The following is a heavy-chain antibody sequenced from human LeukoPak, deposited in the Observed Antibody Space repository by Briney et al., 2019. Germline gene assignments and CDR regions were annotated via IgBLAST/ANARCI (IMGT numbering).Heavy chain of an antibody. J-gene: IGHJ3*02. CDR1: GYSISSGYY. CDR3: ARDDSWGSYGFSAFDI. D-gene: IGHD5-18*01. Sequence: KPSETLSLTCTVSGYSISSGYYWGWIRQPPGKGLEWIVSIYHSGSTYYNPSLKSRVTISVDTSKNQFSLKLSSVTAADTAVYYCARDDSWGSYGFSAFDIWGQGTMVTVSS. V-gene: IGHV4-38-2*02. CDR2: IYHSGST.